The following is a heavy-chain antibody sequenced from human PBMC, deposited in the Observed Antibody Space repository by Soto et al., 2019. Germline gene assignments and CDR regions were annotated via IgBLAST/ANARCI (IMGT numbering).Heavy chain of an antibody. D-gene: IGHD1-20*01. CDR1: GASISVHSYY. J-gene: IGHJ5*02. Sequence: QLQLQEAGPGLVTPSQALSLTCTVSGASISVHSYYWTWIRQPPGKGLAWIGSSYYSGTTYFNPSLKSRATISVDTSKNQFSLRLTSVTAADAAIYYCTRRYNWNGTYFDPWGPGALVTVSS. CDR2: SYYSGTT. V-gene: IGHV4-39*01. CDR3: TRRYNWNGTYFDP.